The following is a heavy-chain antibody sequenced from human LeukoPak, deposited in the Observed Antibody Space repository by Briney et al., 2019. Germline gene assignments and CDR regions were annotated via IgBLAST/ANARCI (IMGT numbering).Heavy chain of an antibody. CDR2: INPSVDST. CDR3: ARVSRGYTYGSFDY. Sequence: ASVKVSCKASGYTFTSYYMHWVRQAPGQGLEWMGLINPSVDSTSYAQKFQGRVTMTRDTSTSTVYMELSSLRSEDTAVYYCARVSRGYTYGSFDYWGQGNLVTVSS. V-gene: IGHV1-46*01. J-gene: IGHJ4*02. CDR1: GYTFTSYY. D-gene: IGHD5-18*01.